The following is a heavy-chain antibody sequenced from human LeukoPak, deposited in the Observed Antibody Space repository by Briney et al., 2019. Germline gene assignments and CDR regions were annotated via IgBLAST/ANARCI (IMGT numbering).Heavy chain of an antibody. V-gene: IGHV5-51*01. CDR3: ARRLAPIGALDY. D-gene: IGHD3-16*01. Sequence: EPLQIPSNASGYTFTSSWITWGRQMPGNHRKGMRSIYPDDSNTRSTPSFQGEVTISADKSVRTAYLQWSSLKASDTAMYYCARRLAPIGALDYWGEGTLVTVSS. J-gene: IGHJ4*02. CDR1: GYTFTSSW. CDR2: IYPDDSNT.